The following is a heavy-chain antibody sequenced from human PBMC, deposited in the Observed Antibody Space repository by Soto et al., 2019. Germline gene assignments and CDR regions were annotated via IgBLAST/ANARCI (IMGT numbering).Heavy chain of an antibody. J-gene: IGHJ6*02. V-gene: IGHV3-74*01. Sequence: EVQLVESGGGLVQPGGSLILSCAAPGFTFSSYWMHWVRQAPGKGLVWVSRINNDGSSTSYADSVKGRFTISRDNAKSTLYLEMSSLRAEDTAVYYCARDPLLIGDTDYGLDVWGQGTTVTVSS. CDR3: ARDPLLIGDTDYGLDV. D-gene: IGHD2-21*01. CDR2: INNDGSST. CDR1: GFTFSSYW.